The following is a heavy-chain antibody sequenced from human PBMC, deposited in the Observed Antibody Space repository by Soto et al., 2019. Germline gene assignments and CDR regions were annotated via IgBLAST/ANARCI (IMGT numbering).Heavy chain of an antibody. CDR3: ASVYYYDSSGYWAFDI. V-gene: IGHV4-39*01. Sequence: SATLSLTCTVSGGSISSSSYYWGWIRQPPGKGLEWIGSIYYSGSTYYNPSLKSRVTISVDTSKNQFSLKLSSVTAADTAVYYCASVYYYDSSGYWAFDIWGQGTMVT. CDR1: GGSISSSSYY. CDR2: IYYSGST. J-gene: IGHJ3*02. D-gene: IGHD3-22*01.